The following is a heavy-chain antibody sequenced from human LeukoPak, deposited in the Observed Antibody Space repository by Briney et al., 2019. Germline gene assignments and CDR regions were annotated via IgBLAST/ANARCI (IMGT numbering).Heavy chain of an antibody. CDR2: ISYDGSNK. Sequence: GGSLRLSCAASGFTFSSYGMHWVRQAPGKGLEWVAVISYDGSNKYYADSVKGRFTISRDNSKNTLYLQMNSLRAEDTAVYYCAKGDFTVTKPHYYYHGMDVWGQGTTVTVSS. CDR3: AKGDFTVTKPHYYYHGMDV. J-gene: IGHJ6*02. CDR1: GFTFSSYG. D-gene: IGHD4-17*01. V-gene: IGHV3-30*18.